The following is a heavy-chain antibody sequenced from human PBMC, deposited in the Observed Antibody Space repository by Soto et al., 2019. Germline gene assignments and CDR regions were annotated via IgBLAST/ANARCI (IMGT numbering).Heavy chain of an antibody. V-gene: IGHV3-21*01. CDR2: ISSSSSYI. D-gene: IGHD6-13*01. J-gene: IGHJ6*02. Sequence: PGGSLRLSCAASGFTFSSYSMNWVRQAPGKGLEWVSSISSSSSYIYYADSVKGRFTISRDNAKNSLYLQMNSLRAEDTAVYYCARGYSSSWYTIPVYYYYGMDVWGQGTTVTVSS. CDR1: GFTFSSYS. CDR3: ARGYSSSWYTIPVYYYYGMDV.